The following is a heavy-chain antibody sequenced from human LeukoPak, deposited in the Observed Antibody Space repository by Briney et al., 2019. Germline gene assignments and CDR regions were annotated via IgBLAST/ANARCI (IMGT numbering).Heavy chain of an antibody. Sequence: GGSLRLSCAASGFTFDDYAMHWVRQAPGKGLEWVSLISWDGGSTYYADSVKGRFTISRDNSKNSLYLQMNSLRAEDTALYYCAKGRRSGSYYAFDYWGQGTLVTVSS. D-gene: IGHD1-26*01. CDR1: GFTFDDYA. J-gene: IGHJ4*02. CDR3: AKGRRSGSYYAFDY. V-gene: IGHV3-43D*03. CDR2: ISWDGGST.